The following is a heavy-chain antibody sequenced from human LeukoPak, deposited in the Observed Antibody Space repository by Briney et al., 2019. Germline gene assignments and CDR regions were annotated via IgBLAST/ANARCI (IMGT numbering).Heavy chain of an antibody. CDR2: IKQDGSEE. D-gene: IGHD3-10*01. CDR3: ARRHHFGFLDS. CDR1: GVMFPSYW. J-gene: IGHJ4*02. Sequence: PGGSLRLSCAASGVMFPSYWMTWVRQAPGKGLEWVANIKQDGSEEYYVDSVKGRFTISRDNAKNSVYLQMNSLRAEDTAVYYCARRHHFGFLDSWGQGTLVTVSS. V-gene: IGHV3-7*04.